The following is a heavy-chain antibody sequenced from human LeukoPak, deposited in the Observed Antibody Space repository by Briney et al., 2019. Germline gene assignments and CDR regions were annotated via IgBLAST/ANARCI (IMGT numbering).Heavy chain of an antibody. Sequence: ASVKPSCKASGYPFTSYGISWVRQAPGQRLKWMGGISAYNGNTNYAQKLQGRVTMTTDTSTSTAYTELRSLRSDDTAVYYCARASNDYGDYYYFDYWGQGTLVTVSS. J-gene: IGHJ4*02. D-gene: IGHD4-17*01. CDR2: ISAYNGNT. CDR3: ARASNDYGDYYYFDY. V-gene: IGHV1-18*01. CDR1: GYPFTSYG.